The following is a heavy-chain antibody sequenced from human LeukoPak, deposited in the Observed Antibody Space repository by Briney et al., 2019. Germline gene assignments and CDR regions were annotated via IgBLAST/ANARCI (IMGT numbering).Heavy chain of an antibody. CDR3: VIFRSYYDNNGRNH. Sequence: GGSLRLSCAASGFTFSSYSMNWVRQAPGKGLVWVSVINGDGISTTYADSVKGRFTISRDNAKNTLYLQMNSLKVEDTAVYYCVIFRSYYDNNGRNHWGQGTLVTVST. CDR2: INGDGIST. V-gene: IGHV3-74*01. J-gene: IGHJ5*02. CDR1: GFTFSSYS. D-gene: IGHD3-22*01.